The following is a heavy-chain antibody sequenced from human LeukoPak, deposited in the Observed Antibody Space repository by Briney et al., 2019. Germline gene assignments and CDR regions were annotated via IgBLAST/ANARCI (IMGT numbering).Heavy chain of an antibody. CDR3: ARETTVI. CDR1: GFTFRVYY. J-gene: IGHJ4*02. CDR2: INSDGSST. V-gene: IGHV3-74*01. Sequence: PGGSLRLSCAASGFTFRVYYMNWVRQAPGKGLVWVSRINSDGSSTSYADSVEGRFTISRDNAKNTLYLQMNSLRAEDTAVYYCARETTVIWGQGTLVTVSS. D-gene: IGHD4-17*01.